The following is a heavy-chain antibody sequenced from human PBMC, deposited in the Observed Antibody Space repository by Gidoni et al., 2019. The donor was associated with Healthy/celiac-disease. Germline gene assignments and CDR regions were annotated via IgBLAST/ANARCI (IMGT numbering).Heavy chain of an antibody. CDR2: IRSKANSYAT. CDR1: GFTFSGSA. J-gene: IGHJ6*02. CDR3: TRAPRYYGMDV. V-gene: IGHV3-73*01. Sequence: EGQLVESGGGLVQPGGSLKLSCAASGFTFSGSAMPWVRQASGKGLEWVGRIRSKANSYATAYAASVKGRFTISRDDSKNTAYLQMNSLKTEDTAVYYCTRAPRYYGMDVWGQGTTVTVSS.